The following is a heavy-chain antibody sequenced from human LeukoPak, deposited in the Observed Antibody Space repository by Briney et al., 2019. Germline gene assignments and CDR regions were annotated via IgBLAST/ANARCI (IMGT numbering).Heavy chain of an antibody. CDR3: VKADSGYYR. Sequence: PGRSLRLSCAASGFTFNDHGMHWVRQAPGKGLEWVAVISLDGSDEFYADSVKGRFTIFRDNFKNTLYLQLNSLRAEDTAIYYCVKADSGYYRWGQGTLVTVSS. J-gene: IGHJ5*02. D-gene: IGHD3-22*01. V-gene: IGHV3-30*18. CDR1: GFTFNDHG. CDR2: ISLDGSDE.